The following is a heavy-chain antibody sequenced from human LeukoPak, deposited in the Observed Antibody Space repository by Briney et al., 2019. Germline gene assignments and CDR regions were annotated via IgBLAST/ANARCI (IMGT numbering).Heavy chain of an antibody. J-gene: IGHJ4*02. CDR3: TKRGTGGSGNHMDY. Sequence: GGSQRLSCVASGFIFRDYAMNWVRQAPGKGLEWVATISGRTGATYYEDSVRGRFTISRDNSENTLYLQMNSLRVEDTALYYCTKRGTGGSGNHMDYWGQGILVTVSS. D-gene: IGHD3-10*01. CDR1: GFIFRDYA. V-gene: IGHV3-23*01. CDR2: ISGRTGAT.